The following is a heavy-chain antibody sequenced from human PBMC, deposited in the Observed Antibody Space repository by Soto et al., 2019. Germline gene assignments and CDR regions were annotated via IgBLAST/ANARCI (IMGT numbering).Heavy chain of an antibody. J-gene: IGHJ6*02. CDR2: ISGSGTTV. V-gene: IGHV3-11*01. CDR3: ARDREPSVYHGMAV. CDR1: GFAFSDFY. Sequence: GGSLRLSCAASGFAFSDFYMSWTRQAPGKGLEWISYISGSGTTVFYADSVKGRFTISRDNAQKSLYLQMDSLTSEDTAIYYCARDREPSVYHGMAVWGQGTTVTVSS.